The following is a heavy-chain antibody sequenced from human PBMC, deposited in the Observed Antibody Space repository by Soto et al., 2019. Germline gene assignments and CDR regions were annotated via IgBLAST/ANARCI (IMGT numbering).Heavy chain of an antibody. CDR1: GFTFSSYW. V-gene: IGHV3-7*05. CDR2: IKQDGSEK. D-gene: IGHD1-26*01. J-gene: IGHJ4*02. CDR3: ARDVRSGSYHGRYYFDY. Sequence: GGSLRLSCAASGFTFSSYWMSWVRQAPGKGLEWVANIKQDGSEKYYVDSVKGRFTISRDNAKNSLYLQMNSLRAEDTAVYYCARDVRSGSYHGRYYFDYWGQGTLVTVSS.